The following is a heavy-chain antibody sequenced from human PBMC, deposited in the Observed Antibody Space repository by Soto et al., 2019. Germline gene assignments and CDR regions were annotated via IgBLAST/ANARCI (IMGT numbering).Heavy chain of an antibody. Sequence: DVQLLESGGGLVQPGGSLRLSCAASGFTFSTYAMAWVRQAPGKGREWASVISGSGDFTYYVDSVKGRFTISRDNSKNTLYLQMNSLRAEDTAQYYCAKDYGGNPFDYWGQGTLVTVSS. V-gene: IGHV3-23*01. J-gene: IGHJ4*02. D-gene: IGHD4-17*01. CDR3: AKDYGGNPFDY. CDR1: GFTFSTYA. CDR2: ISGSGDFT.